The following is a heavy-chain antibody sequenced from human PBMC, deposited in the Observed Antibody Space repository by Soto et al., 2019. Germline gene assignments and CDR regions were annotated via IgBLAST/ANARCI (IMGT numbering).Heavy chain of an antibody. Sequence: SETLSLTCAVYGGSFSGYYWSWIRQPPGKGLEWIGEINHSGSTNYNPSLKSRVTISVDTSKNQFSLKLSSVTAADTAVYYCARALAYPSDPLYYWGQGTLVTVSS. V-gene: IGHV4-34*01. J-gene: IGHJ4*02. CDR1: GGSFSGYY. CDR3: ARALAYPSDPLYY. CDR2: INHSGST. D-gene: IGHD2-21*01.